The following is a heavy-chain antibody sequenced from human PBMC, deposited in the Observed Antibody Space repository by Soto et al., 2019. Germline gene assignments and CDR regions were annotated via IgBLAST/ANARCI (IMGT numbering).Heavy chain of an antibody. CDR2: IYYSGST. CDR1: GGSISSYY. V-gene: IGHV4-59*01. D-gene: IGHD1-26*01. J-gene: IGHJ5*02. Sequence: PSEPLSLACTVSGGSISSYYWSRIRQPPGKGLEWIGYIYYSGSTNYNPSLKSRVTISVDTSKNQFSLKLSSVTAADTAVYYCASIVGATGGGWFDPWGQGTLVTVPS. CDR3: ASIVGATGGGWFDP.